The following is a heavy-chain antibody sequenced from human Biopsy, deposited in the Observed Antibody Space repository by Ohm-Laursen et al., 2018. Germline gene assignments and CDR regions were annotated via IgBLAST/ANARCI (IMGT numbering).Heavy chain of an antibody. J-gene: IGHJ4*02. V-gene: IGHV1-8*01. D-gene: IGHD2/OR15-2a*01. CDR2: MNPDSGNT. Sequence: GASVKVSCKASGGTFNNYAISWVRQATGQGLEWMGWMNPDSGNTGYAQNFQGRVTMTRNTSISTAYMELSSLRSEDTAVYYCARVFCTSTTCYGLLDNWGQGTVVTVSS. CDR1: GGTFNNYA. CDR3: ARVFCTSTTCYGLLDN.